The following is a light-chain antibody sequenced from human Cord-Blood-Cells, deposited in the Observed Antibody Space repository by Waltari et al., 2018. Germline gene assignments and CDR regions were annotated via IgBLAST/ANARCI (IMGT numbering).Light chain of an antibody. Sequence: EIVLTQSPCTLSLSPGDRLTLSCTASQSVSSSYLAWYQQTPGQAPRLLIYGASSRATGIPDRFSGSGSGTDFTLTISRLETEDFAVYYCQKYGSSFTFGPGTKVDIK. CDR2: GAS. J-gene: IGKJ3*01. CDR1: QSVSSSY. V-gene: IGKV3-20*01. CDR3: QKYGSSFT.